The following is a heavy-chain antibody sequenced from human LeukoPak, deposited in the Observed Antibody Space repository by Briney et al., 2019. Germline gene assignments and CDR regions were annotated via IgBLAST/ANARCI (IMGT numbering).Heavy chain of an antibody. CDR3: ANGPNYYGSGSYSPSDY. CDR1: GFTFSSYA. V-gene: IGHV3-23*01. CDR2: ISGSGGST. J-gene: IGHJ4*02. D-gene: IGHD3-10*01. Sequence: GGSLRLSCAASGFTFSSYAMSWVRQAPGKGLEWVSAISGSGGSTYYADSVKGRFTISRDNSENTLYLQMNSLRAEDTAVYYCANGPNYYGSGSYSPSDYWGQGTLVTVSS.